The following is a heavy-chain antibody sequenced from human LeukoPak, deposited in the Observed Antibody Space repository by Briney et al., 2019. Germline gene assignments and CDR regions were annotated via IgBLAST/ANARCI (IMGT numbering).Heavy chain of an antibody. CDR2: IYSGGST. CDR3: ARSGDYYYYYGMDV. V-gene: IGHV3-66*01. D-gene: IGHD7-27*01. CDR1: GFTVSSNF. Sequence: PGGSLRLSCAASGFTVSSNFMSWVRQAPGKGLEWVSVIYSGGSTYYADSVKGRFTISRDNSKNTLYLQMNSLRAEDTAVYYCARSGDYYYYYGMDVWGQGTTVTVSS. J-gene: IGHJ6*02.